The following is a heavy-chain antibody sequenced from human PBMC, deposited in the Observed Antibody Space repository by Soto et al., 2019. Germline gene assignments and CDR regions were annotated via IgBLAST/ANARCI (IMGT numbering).Heavy chain of an antibody. J-gene: IGHJ2*01. Sequence: EVQLVESGGGLVQPGGSLRLSCAASGFTFSRYSMNWVRQAPGKGLEWVSYISSSGSDTYYTDSVRGRFTISRDNAKNSLYLQMNSLRAEDTAVYYCARGRAKMVVVAVYWYFDLWGRGTLVAVSS. CDR1: GFTFSRYS. D-gene: IGHD2-15*01. V-gene: IGHV3-48*01. CDR2: ISSSGSDT. CDR3: ARGRAKMVVVAVYWYFDL.